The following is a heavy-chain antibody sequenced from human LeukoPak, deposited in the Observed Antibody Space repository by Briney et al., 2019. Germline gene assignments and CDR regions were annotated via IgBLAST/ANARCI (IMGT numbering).Heavy chain of an antibody. D-gene: IGHD3-10*01. CDR3: ARDHYYGSGSYYRGSWFDP. CDR2: ISYDGSNK. V-gene: IGHV3-30*04. Sequence: GGSLRLSCAASGFTFSSYAMHWVRQAPGKGLEWVAVISYDGSNKYYADSVKGRFTISRDNSKNTLYLQMSSLRAEDTAVYYCARDHYYGSGSYYRGSWFDPWGQGTLVTVSS. CDR1: GFTFSSYA. J-gene: IGHJ5*02.